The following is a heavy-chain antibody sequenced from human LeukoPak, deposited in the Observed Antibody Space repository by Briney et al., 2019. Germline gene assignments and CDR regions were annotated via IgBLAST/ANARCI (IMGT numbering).Heavy chain of an antibody. V-gene: IGHV4-34*01. J-gene: IGHJ4*02. CDR3: ARGRRIWFYDSPFDY. CDR2: INHSGST. Sequence: SETLSLTCAVYGGSFSGYYWSWIRQPPGKGLEWIGEINHSGSTNYNPSLKSRVTISVDTSKNQFSLKLSSMTAADTAVYYCARGRRIWFYDSPFDYWGQGTLVTVSS. D-gene: IGHD3-22*01. CDR1: GGSFSGYY.